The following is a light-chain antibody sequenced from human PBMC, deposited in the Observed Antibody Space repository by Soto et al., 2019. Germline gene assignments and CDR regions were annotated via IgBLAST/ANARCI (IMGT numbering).Light chain of an antibody. CDR1: QSISNY. CDR2: AAS. J-gene: IGKJ1*01. Sequence: DIQMTQSPSSLSASIGDRVIITCRASQSISNYLNWYQQKPGKAPKLLIFAASSLQSGVPSRFSGSGSGTEFTLTISSLQPDDFATYYCQQYNSYSFGQGTKVDIK. CDR3: QQYNSYS. V-gene: IGKV1-39*01.